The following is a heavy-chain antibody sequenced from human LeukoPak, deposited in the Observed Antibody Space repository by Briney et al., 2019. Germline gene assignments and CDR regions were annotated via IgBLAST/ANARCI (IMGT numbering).Heavy chain of an antibody. D-gene: IGHD1-26*01. CDR1: KFTFYDYV. J-gene: IGHJ4*02. Sequence: GGSLRLSCAASKFTFYDYVMTWVRQAPGKGLEWVSAISTRSTYTYYADSVRGRFTISRDDSKNTLYLQMNRLRADDTARYYCAPWIVGGFWADYWGQGALVTVSS. CDR3: APWIVGGFWADY. V-gene: IGHV3-23*01. CDR2: ISTRSTYT.